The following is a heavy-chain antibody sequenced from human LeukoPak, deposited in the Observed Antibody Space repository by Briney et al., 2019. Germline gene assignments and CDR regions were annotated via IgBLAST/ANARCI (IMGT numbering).Heavy chain of an antibody. CDR1: GGSFSGYY. V-gene: IGHV4-34*01. J-gene: IGHJ5*02. CDR3: ARGIRFDP. Sequence: SETLSLTCAVYGGSFSGYYWSWIRQPPGKGLEWIGEINHSGSTNYNPSVKSRVTISVDTSKNQFSLKLSSVTAADTAVYYCARGIRFDPWGQGTLVTVSS. CDR2: INHSGST.